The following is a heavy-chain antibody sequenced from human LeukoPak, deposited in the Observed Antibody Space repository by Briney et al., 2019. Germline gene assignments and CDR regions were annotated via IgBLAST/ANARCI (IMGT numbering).Heavy chain of an antibody. CDR1: GYTFTSYV. Sequence: ASVNVSCKASGYTFTSYVISWVRQAPGQGLEWMGWISAYNCNTNYAQNLQGRVTMTTDTSTSTAYMELRSLRSDDTAVYYCAAVGLRGNWFDPWGQGTLVTVSS. D-gene: IGHD5-12*01. CDR3: AAVGLRGNWFDP. V-gene: IGHV1-18*01. J-gene: IGHJ5*02. CDR2: ISAYNCNT.